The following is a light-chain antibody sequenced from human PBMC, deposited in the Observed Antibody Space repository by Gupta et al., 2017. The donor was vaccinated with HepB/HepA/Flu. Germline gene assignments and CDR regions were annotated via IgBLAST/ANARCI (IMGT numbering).Light chain of an antibody. J-gene: IGLJ3*02. Sequence: QAVLTQPSSLSASPGASASLTDTLRSGINVGTYRIYWYQQKTGSPPQYVPRYKIDSDKNQGSGVPSRFSGFKDASTTAAILIISGLQSEDEAYYYCMIWLSGAGVFGGGTKLTVL. CDR1: SGINVGTYR. V-gene: IGLV5-45*02. CDR3: MIWLSGAGV. CDR2: YKIDSDK.